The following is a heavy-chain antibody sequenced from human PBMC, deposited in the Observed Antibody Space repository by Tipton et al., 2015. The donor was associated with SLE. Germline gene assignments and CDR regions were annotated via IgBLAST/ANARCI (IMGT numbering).Heavy chain of an antibody. CDR1: GYTLPNFG. J-gene: IGHJ6*02. CDR3: ARYRNWGYYYYTMDV. Sequence: QVQLVQSGAEVKQPGASVKVSCKASGYTLPNFGVSWVRQAPGQGLEWMGWTSAHDGNTTYSQNLQGRVTVTTDTSTSTAYMELRSLRSDDTAVYFCARYRNWGYYYYTMDVWGQGTTVTVSS. CDR2: TSAHDGNT. D-gene: IGHD7-27*01. V-gene: IGHV1-18*01.